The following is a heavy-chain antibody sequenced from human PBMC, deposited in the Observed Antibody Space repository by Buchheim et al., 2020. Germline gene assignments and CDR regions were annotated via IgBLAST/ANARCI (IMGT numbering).Heavy chain of an antibody. CDR1: GGSLSSGNYY. V-gene: IGHV4-39*07. J-gene: IGHJ4*02. D-gene: IGHD1-26*01. CDR3: ARNAADNFIVGVIDF. CDR2: IAFGGNT. Sequence: QVQLQESGPGLVKPSETLSLSCTVSGGSLSSGNYYWGWIRQSPGKGLEWIGCIAFGGNTYYNPSLKSRIRISLDTSKIQFSLRVTSVTAADTAVYYCARNAADNFIVGVIDFWGQGTL.